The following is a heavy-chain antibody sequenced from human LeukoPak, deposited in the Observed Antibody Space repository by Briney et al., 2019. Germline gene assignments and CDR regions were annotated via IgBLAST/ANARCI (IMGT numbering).Heavy chain of an antibody. J-gene: IGHJ2*01. CDR3: AKDEYTFGSGPWYFDL. CDR2: ISGSGGNT. D-gene: IGHD3-10*01. Sequence: GSLRLSCAASGFTFSSYAMSWVRQAPGKGLEWVSAISGSGGNTYYADSVKGRFTISRDNSKSTLYLQMNSLRAEDTAVYYCAKDEYTFGSGPWYFDLWGRSTLVTVSS. V-gene: IGHV3-23*01. CDR1: GFTFSSYA.